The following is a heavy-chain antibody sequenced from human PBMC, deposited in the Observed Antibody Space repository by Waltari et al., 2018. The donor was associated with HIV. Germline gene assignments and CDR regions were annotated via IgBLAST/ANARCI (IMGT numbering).Heavy chain of an antibody. CDR1: VFNGSAND. CDR3: ATDDFLTY. V-gene: IGHV3-66*01. CDR2: MYTNGTT. D-gene: IGHD7-27*01. Sequence: EVHLVESGGGLVQPGGSLSLSCAVSVFNGSANDMCWVRQAPGKGLEWVSLMYTNGTTYYADSVKGRVTISRDNSKNTVYLQMNDLRAEDTAVYYCATDDFLTYWGQGALVTVSS. J-gene: IGHJ4*02.